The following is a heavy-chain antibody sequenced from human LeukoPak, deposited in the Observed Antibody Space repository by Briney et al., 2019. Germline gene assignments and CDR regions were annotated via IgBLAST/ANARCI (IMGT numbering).Heavy chain of an antibody. D-gene: IGHD6-19*01. Sequence: SVKVSCEASGGTFSSYAISWVRQAPGQGLEWMGGIIPIFGTANYAQKFQGRVAITADESTSTAYMELSSLRSEDTAVYYCARVHRAVAGTGDDYWGQGTLVTVSS. CDR3: ARVHRAVAGTGDDY. V-gene: IGHV1-69*13. J-gene: IGHJ4*02. CDR2: IIPIFGTA. CDR1: GGTFSSYA.